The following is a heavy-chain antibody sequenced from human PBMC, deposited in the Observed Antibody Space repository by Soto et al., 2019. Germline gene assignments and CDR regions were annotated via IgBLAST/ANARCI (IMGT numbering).Heavy chain of an antibody. J-gene: IGHJ5*02. CDR1: GFTFSSYA. V-gene: IGHV3-30-3*01. CDR2: ISYDGSNK. D-gene: IGHD2-15*01. CDR3: ARVLGSCSGGSCYEFLDP. Sequence: GGSLRLSCAASGFTFSSYAMHWVRQAPGKGLELVAVISYDGSNKYYADSVKGRFTISRDNSKNTLYLQMNSLRSEDTAVYYCARVLGSCSGGSCYEFLDPWGQGTLVTVSS.